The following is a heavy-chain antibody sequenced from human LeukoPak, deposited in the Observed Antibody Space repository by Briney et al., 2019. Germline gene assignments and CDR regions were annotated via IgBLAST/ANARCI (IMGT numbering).Heavy chain of an antibody. CDR1: GFTFSNCA. CDR3: ASPDTPRAVSHSGTWYYFDY. J-gene: IGHJ4*02. D-gene: IGHD6-13*01. V-gene: IGHV3-23*01. CDR2: ISADGGSK. Sequence: GGSLRLSCAASGFTFSNCAMSWVRQAPGKGLEWVSVISADGGSKYYTDSVKGRFTISRDNSKNTLYLQMNSLRPEDTAIYHWASPDTPRAVSHSGTWYYFDYWGQGTLVTVSS.